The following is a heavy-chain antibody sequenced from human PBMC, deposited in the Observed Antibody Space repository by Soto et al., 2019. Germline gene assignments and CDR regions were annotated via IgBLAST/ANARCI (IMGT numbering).Heavy chain of an antibody. D-gene: IGHD3-16*01. J-gene: IGHJ6*03. CDR2: INHGGST. Sequence: TSETLSLTCXVYSGSFSDFYCSWIRQPPGKGLEWIGEINHGGSTNYNPSLKSRVTLSVDTSKNQFSLKLSSVTAADTAVYYCARGRGRGDYYYYMDVWGKGTTVTRLL. CDR1: SGSFSDFY. CDR3: ARGRGRGDYYYYMDV. V-gene: IGHV4-34*01.